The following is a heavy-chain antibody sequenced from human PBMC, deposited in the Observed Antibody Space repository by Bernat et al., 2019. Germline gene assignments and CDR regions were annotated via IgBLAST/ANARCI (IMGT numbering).Heavy chain of an antibody. D-gene: IGHD3-10*01. CDR2: ISSSGTYT. CDR3: ARDGSVGAYYNYGLDV. V-gene: IGHV3-11*05. J-gene: IGHJ6*02. Sequence: QVQLVESGGGLVKPGGSLRLSCAASGFTFSDYYMNWIRQAPGQGLEWVSYISSSGTYTSYADSVTGRFTISRDDAKNSLYLQMNSLTAEDTAVYYCARDGSVGAYYNYGLDVWGQGTTVAVSS. CDR1: GFTFSDYY.